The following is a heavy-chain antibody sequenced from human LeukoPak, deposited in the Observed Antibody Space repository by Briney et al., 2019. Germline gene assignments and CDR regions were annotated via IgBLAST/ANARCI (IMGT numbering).Heavy chain of an antibody. CDR1: GFTFSSYA. J-gene: IGHJ4*02. CDR2: ISYNGSNK. D-gene: IGHD3-3*01. CDR3: AKQAGWGAYFSFLPFDF. V-gene: IGHV3-30-3*02. Sequence: GGSLRLSCAAPGFTFSSYAMPWVRQAPSKGPEWVAVISYNGSNKYYADSVKGRFTISRDNSKNTLFLQMNSLRADDTAAYFCAKQAGWGAYFSFLPFDFWGRGTLVTVSS.